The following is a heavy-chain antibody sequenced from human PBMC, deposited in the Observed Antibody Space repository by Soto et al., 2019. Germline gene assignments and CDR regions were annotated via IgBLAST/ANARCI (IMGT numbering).Heavy chain of an antibody. D-gene: IGHD2-2*02. CDR2: ISPIFGTA. CDR3: ARALQDIVAVPAAIAGGRYYGMDV. V-gene: IGHV1-69*01. Sequence: QVQLVQSGAEVKKPGSSVKVSCKASGRTFSSYAISWVRQAPGQGLEWMGGISPIFGTANYAQKFQGRVTITADESTSAAYMELSSLRSEDTAVYYCARALQDIVAVPAAIAGGRYYGMDVWGQGTTVTVSS. J-gene: IGHJ6*02. CDR1: GRTFSSYA.